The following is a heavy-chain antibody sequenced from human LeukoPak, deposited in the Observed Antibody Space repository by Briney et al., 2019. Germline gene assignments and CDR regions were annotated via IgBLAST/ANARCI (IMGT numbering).Heavy chain of an antibody. CDR3: AKDLYSENDSSGLSGYYFDY. CDR1: GFTFSSYA. D-gene: IGHD3-22*01. J-gene: IGHJ4*02. V-gene: IGHV3-23*01. Sequence: GGSLRLSCAASGFTFSSYAMSWVRQAPGKGLEWVSGISGSGGSTYYADSVKGRFTISRDNSKNTLYLQMDSLRAEDTAAYYCAKDLYSENDSSGLSGYYFDYWGQGTLVTVSS. CDR2: ISGSGGST.